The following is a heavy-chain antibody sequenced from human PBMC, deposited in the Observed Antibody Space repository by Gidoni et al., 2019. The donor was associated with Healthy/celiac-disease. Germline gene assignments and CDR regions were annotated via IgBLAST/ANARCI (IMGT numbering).Heavy chain of an antibody. CDR2: ISYDGSNK. Sequence: QVQLVASGGGVVQPGRSLRLSCAASGFPFSSYAMHWVRQAPGKGLEWVAVISYDGSNKYYADSVKGRFTISRDNSKNTLYLQMNSLRAEDTAVYYCARDPAATLYDSSGYYYWGQGTLVTVSS. J-gene: IGHJ4*02. CDR1: GFPFSSYA. D-gene: IGHD3-22*01. V-gene: IGHV3-30-3*01. CDR3: ARDPAATLYDSSGYYY.